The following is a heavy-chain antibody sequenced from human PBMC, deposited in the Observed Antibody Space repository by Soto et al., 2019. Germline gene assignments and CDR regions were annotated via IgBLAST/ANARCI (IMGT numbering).Heavy chain of an antibody. CDR3: GRERIIVVPAAKEVEYYNYVTHL. CDR2: ISTDNGNT. CDR1: GYTFTTSG. Sequence: APVKFSDNASGYTFTTSGITCVRLAPGQGLEWMGCISTDNGNTNYAQKLQGRVTMTTDTSTSTAYMELRGLRSDDRALYSCGRERIIVVPAAKEVEYYNYVTHLWGQGTTVPVSS. J-gene: IGHJ6*02. V-gene: IGHV1-18*01. D-gene: IGHD2-2*01.